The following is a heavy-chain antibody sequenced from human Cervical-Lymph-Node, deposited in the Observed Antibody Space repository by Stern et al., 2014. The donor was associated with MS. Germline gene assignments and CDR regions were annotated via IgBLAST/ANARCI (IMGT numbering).Heavy chain of an antibody. CDR2: INGDNGNT. CDR1: GYSFISHA. CDR3: ARAGYCSPSTCSDAFDI. J-gene: IGHJ3*02. D-gene: IGHD2-15*01. Sequence: QVQLVQSGAEVKDPGASVKVSCKASGYSFISHAMHWVRQAPGQTFEWMGWINGDNGNTKYSQKLQGRVTITRDKTTSTAYMELSSLTSEDPAVYYCARAGYCSPSTCSDAFDIWGQGTMVTVSS. V-gene: IGHV1-3*01.